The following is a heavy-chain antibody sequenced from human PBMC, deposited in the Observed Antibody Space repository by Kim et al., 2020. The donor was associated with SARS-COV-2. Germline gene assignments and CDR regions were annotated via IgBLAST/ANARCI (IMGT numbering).Heavy chain of an antibody. V-gene: IGHV1-46*01. Sequence: FQGRVTMTRDTSTSTVYMELSSLRSEDTAVYYCARDHPYNWNEGGAFDYWGQGTLVTVSA. J-gene: IGHJ4*02. CDR3: ARDHPYNWNEGGAFDY. D-gene: IGHD1-1*01.